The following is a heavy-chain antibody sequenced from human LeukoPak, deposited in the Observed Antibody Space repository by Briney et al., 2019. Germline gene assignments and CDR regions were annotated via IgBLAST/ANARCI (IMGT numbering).Heavy chain of an antibody. CDR3: AREDAFGYYGSGSALYYYGIDV. CDR1: GYTFSSYA. D-gene: IGHD3-10*01. Sequence: GRSLRLSCADSGYTFSSYAMHWVRQAPGKGLDWVEVITYDGSNKYYADSVKGRFTISRDNAKNTLYLQMNSLRAEDTAVYYCAREDAFGYYGSGSALYYYGIDVWGQGTTVTVSS. J-gene: IGHJ6*02. CDR2: ITYDGSNK. V-gene: IGHV3-30-3*01.